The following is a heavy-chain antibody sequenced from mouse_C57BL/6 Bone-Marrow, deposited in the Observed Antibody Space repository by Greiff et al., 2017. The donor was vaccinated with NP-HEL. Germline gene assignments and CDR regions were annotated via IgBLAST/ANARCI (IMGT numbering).Heavy chain of an antibody. Sequence: QVQLQQPGAELVRPGTSVKLSCKASGYTFTSYWMHWVKQRPGQGLEWIGVIDPSDSYTNYIQKFKGKATLTVDTSSSTAYMQLSSLTSEDSAVYYCARDWDPAWFAYWGQGTLVTVSA. V-gene: IGHV1-59*01. CDR2: IDPSDSYT. CDR1: GYTFTSYW. J-gene: IGHJ3*01. D-gene: IGHD4-1*01. CDR3: ARDWDPAWFAY.